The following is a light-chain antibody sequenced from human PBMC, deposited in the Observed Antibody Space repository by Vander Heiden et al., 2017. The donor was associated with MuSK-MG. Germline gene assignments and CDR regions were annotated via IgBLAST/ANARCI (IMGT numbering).Light chain of an antibody. V-gene: IGLV2-14*03. J-gene: IGLJ1*01. Sequence: QSALSQPASVSGSPGQSITIACTGTNGDIGGYNYVSWFQQHPGTAPKLLIHDVYYRPLGVSNRFSGSKSGKTASLTITGLQAEDEADYYCSSYTSDSALYVFGTGTKVTVL. CDR2: DVY. CDR1: NGDIGGYNY. CDR3: SSYTSDSALYV.